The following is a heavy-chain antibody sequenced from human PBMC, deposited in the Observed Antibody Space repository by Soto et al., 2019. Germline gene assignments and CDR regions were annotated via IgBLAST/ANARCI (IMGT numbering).Heavy chain of an antibody. V-gene: IGHV1-3*01. J-gene: IGHJ6*03. CDR2: INAGNGNT. CDR3: ARGIPTTGTTVFVTDYYYYMDV. Sequence: ASVKVSCKASGYTFTSYAMHWVRQAPRQRLEWMGWINAGNGNTKYSQKFQGRVTITRDTSASTAYMELSSLRSEDTAVYYCARGIPTTGTTVFVTDYYYYMDVWGKGTTVTVSS. CDR1: GYTFTSYA. D-gene: IGHD1-1*01.